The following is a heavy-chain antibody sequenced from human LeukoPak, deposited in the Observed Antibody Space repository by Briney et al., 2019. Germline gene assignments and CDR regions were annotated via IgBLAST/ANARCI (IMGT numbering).Heavy chain of an antibody. CDR2: IYYSGTT. CDR3: AKRKPIAAAIDY. V-gene: IGHV4-31*03. CDR1: GGSISTGGYY. Sequence: SETLSLTCTVSGGSISTGGYYWNWIRQHPGKGLEWIGYIYYSGTTYYNPSLKSRLTISVDTSKNQFSLKLSSVTAADTAVYFRAKRKPIAAAIDYWGQGTLVTVSS. D-gene: IGHD6-13*01. J-gene: IGHJ4*02.